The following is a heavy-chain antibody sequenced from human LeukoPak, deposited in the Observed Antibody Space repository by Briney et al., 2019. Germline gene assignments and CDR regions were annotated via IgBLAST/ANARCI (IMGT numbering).Heavy chain of an antibody. D-gene: IGHD3-22*01. CDR2: ISAYNGNT. J-gene: IGHJ4*02. CDR1: GYTFTSYG. Sequence: VSVKVSCKASGYTFTSYGISWVRQAPGQGLEWMGWISAYNGNTNYAQKLQGRVTMTTDTFTSTAYMELRSLRSDDTAVYYCARGHSLYYYDSSGYADYWGQGTLVTVSS. CDR3: ARGHSLYYYDSSGYADY. V-gene: IGHV1-18*01.